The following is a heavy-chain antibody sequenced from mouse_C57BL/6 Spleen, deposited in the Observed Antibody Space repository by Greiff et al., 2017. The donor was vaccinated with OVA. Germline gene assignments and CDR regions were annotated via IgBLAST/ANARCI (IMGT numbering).Heavy chain of an antibody. CDR1: GYTFTSYG. Sequence: VQLQQSGAELARPGASVKLSCKASGYTFTSYGISWVKQRTGQSLEWIGEIYPRSGNTYYNEKFKGKATLTADKSSSTAYMELRSLTSEDSAVYFCARSDSSGYPYAMDYWGQGTSVTVSS. CDR3: ARSDSSGYPYAMDY. D-gene: IGHD3-2*02. V-gene: IGHV1-81*01. CDR2: IYPRSGNT. J-gene: IGHJ4*01.